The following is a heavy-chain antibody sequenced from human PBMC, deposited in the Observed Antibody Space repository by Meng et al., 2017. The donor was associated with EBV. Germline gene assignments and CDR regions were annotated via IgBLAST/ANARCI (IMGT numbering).Heavy chain of an antibody. CDR2: IIPIFGTA. Sequence: QWQRWQSGDEVKKPWSSVKVSCKASGGTFSSYAISWVRQAPGQGLEWMGGIIPIFGTANYAQKFQGRVTITADKSTSTAYMELSSLRSEDTAVYYCARAEIAAAGRLDYWGQGTLVTVSS. V-gene: IGHV1-69*06. D-gene: IGHD6-13*01. J-gene: IGHJ4*02. CDR1: GGTFSSYA. CDR3: ARAEIAAAGRLDY.